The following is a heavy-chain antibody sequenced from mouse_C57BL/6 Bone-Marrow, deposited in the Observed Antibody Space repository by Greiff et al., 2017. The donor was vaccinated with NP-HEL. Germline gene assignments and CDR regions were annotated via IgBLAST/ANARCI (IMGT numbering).Heavy chain of an antibody. D-gene: IGHD1-1*01. J-gene: IGHJ2*01. Sequence: QVTLKESGPGILQPSQTLSLTCSFSGFSLSTFGMGVGWIRQPSGKGLEWLAHIWWDDDKYYNPALKSRLTISKDTSKNQVFLKIANVDTADTATYYCARMPLITTVVATRVFDYWGQGTTLTVSS. CDR3: ARMPLITTVVATRVFDY. CDR2: IWWDDDK. CDR1: GFSLSTFGMG. V-gene: IGHV8-8*01.